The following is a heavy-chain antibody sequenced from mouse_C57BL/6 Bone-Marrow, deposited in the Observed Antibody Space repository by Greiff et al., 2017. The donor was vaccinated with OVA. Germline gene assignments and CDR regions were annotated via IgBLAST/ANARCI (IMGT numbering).Heavy chain of an antibody. D-gene: IGHD2-3*01. V-gene: IGHV1-7*01. CDR2: INPSSGYT. Sequence: QVQLQQSGAELAQPGASVKLSCKASGYTFTSYWMHWVKQRPGQGLEWIGYINPSSGYTKYNQKFKDKATLTADKSSSTAYMQLRILTYEDSAVYYCARDGPPSYGYFDVWGTGTTVTVSS. CDR1: GYTFTSYW. J-gene: IGHJ1*03. CDR3: ARDGPPSYGYFDV.